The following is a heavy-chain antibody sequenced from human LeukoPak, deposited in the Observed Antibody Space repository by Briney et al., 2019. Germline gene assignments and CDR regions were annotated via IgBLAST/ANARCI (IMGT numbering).Heavy chain of an antibody. CDR1: GFTFSSSA. Sequence: GSXXLXCXASGFTFSSSAMSWVRQAPGKGLEWVSAISNNGGYTYYADSVQGRFTISRDNSKSTLCLQMNSLRAEDTAVYYCAKQLGYCSDGSCYFPYWGQGTLVTVSS. CDR2: ISNNGGYT. J-gene: IGHJ4*02. D-gene: IGHD2-15*01. CDR3: AKQLGYCSDGSCYFPY. V-gene: IGHV3-23*01.